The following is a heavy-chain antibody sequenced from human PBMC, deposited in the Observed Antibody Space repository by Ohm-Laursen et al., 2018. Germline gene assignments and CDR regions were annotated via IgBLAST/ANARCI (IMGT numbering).Heavy chain of an antibody. CDR3: ARGTEIVGATGVFDY. D-gene: IGHD1-26*01. V-gene: IGHV1-69*06. J-gene: IGHJ4*02. CDR2: IIPIFGTA. CDR1: GYTFTGYF. Sequence: GASVKVSCKASGYTFTGYFMHWVRQAPGQGLEWMGGIIPIFGTANYAQKFQGRVTITADKSTSTAYMELSSLRSEDTAVYYCARGTEIVGATGVFDYWGQGTLVTVSS.